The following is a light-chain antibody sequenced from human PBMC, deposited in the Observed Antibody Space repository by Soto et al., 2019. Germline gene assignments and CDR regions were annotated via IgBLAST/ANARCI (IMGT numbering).Light chain of an antibody. CDR3: QQYGSSSWT. V-gene: IGKV3-20*01. J-gene: IGKJ1*01. CDR2: GVS. CDR1: QSVSSSY. Sequence: EIVLTQSPGTLSLSPGERATLSYRPSQSVSSSYLAWYQQKPGQAPRLLIYGVSSRATGIPDRFSGSGSGTDFTLTISRLEPEDFAVYYCQQYGSSSWTFGQGTKVDIK.